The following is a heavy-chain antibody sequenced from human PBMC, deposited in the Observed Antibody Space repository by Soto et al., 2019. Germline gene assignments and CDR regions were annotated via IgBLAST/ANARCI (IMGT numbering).Heavy chain of an antibody. D-gene: IGHD3-22*01. Sequence: GGSLILSCVASGFNFDDSAMNWVRQVPGKGLEWVSGITWNSGHILYADSVKGRFTISRDNAKKSLYLELNSLRPEDTALYYCAKGRSSMIVVVMDYWGQGTPVTVSS. CDR1: GFNFDDSA. CDR3: AKGRSSMIVVVMDY. V-gene: IGHV3-9*01. CDR2: ITWNSGHI. J-gene: IGHJ4*02.